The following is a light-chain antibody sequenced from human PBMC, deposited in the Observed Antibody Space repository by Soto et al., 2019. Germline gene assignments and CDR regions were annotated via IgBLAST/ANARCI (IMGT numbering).Light chain of an antibody. V-gene: IGKV3-20*01. CDR2: DAS. CDR1: QSVSSTY. CDR3: QQYGNSPLT. J-gene: IGKJ4*01. Sequence: EIVLTQSPGTLSLSPGERATLSCRASQSVSSTYLAWYQQKPGQAPKLLIYDASSRADGIADRFSGSGSGTDFTLTISRLEHEDFAVFYCQQYGNSPLTFGGGTKVEIK.